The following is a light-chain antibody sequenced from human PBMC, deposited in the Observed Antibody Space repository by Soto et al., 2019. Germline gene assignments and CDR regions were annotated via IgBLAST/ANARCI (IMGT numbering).Light chain of an antibody. V-gene: IGKV1-5*03. CDR3: QQSYSTPLT. J-gene: IGKJ5*01. Sequence: DIQMTQSPSTLSGSVGYRFTITCLASQTISSWLAWYQQKPGKAPKLMIYKASTLKSGVPSRFSGSGSGTDFTLTISSLKTEDFATYYCQQSYSTPLTFGQGTRLEIK. CDR2: KAS. CDR1: QTISSW.